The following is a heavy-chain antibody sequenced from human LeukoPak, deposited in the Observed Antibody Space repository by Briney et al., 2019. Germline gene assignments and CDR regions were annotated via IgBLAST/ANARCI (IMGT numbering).Heavy chain of an antibody. CDR2: IYYSGST. Sequence: SETLSLTCTVSGGSISSYYWSWIRQPPGKGLEWIGYIYYSGSTNYNPSLKSRVTISVDTSKNQFSLKLSSVTAADTAVYYCARAIVAVPAAIGWFDPWGQGTLVTVSS. V-gene: IGHV4-59*01. D-gene: IGHD2-2*02. CDR1: GGSISSYY. CDR3: ARAIVAVPAAIGWFDP. J-gene: IGHJ5*02.